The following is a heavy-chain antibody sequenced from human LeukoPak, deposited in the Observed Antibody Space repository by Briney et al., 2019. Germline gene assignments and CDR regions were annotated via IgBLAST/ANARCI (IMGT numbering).Heavy chain of an antibody. J-gene: IGHJ4*02. D-gene: IGHD1-26*01. CDR2: IYYSGST. CDR1: GGSISGHY. Sequence: PSETLSLTCSVSGGSISGHYWNWIRQPPGKGLEWLGHIYYSGSTYYNPSLKSRITISVDTSKNQFSLRLSSATARDTAVYYCARERWEGGSYVMGFDYWGQGALVTVSS. V-gene: IGHV4-59*11. CDR3: ARERWEGGSYVMGFDY.